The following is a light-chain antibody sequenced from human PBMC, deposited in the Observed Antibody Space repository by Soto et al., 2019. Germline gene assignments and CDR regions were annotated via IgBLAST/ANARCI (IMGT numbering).Light chain of an antibody. CDR1: ESMSNC. V-gene: IGKV1-5*01. Sequence: IQLTPSPSTLSASLVYRVTISFRASESMSNCLAWYQQKPGKAPKLLISGASSLQSGVPSRFSGSASGTEFTLTISSLQPDDIATYYCQQCHRYLTFGQGTKVDIK. CDR3: QQCHRYLT. CDR2: GAS. J-gene: IGKJ1*01.